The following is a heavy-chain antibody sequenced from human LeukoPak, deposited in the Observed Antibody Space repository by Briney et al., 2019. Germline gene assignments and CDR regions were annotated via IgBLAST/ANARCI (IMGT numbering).Heavy chain of an antibody. CDR3: ARSSGLRFLEWSRYLDY. CDR1: GGSSSGYY. CDR2: INHSGST. D-gene: IGHD3-3*01. J-gene: IGHJ4*02. V-gene: IGHV4-34*01. Sequence: SETLSLTCAVYGGSSSGYYWSWIRQPPGKGLEWIGEINHSGSTNYNPSLKSRVTISVDTSKNQFSPKLSSVTAADTAVYYCARSSGLRFLEWSRYLDYWGQGTLVTVSS.